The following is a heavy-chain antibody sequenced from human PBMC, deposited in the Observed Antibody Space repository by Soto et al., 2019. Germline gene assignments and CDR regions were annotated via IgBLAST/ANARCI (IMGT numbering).Heavy chain of an antibody. V-gene: IGHV3-30*18. CDR1: GFTFSSYG. J-gene: IGHJ5*02. Sequence: PGGSLRLSCAASGFTFSSYGVHWVRQAPGKGLEWVAVISYDGSNKYYADSVKGRFTISRDNSKNTLYLQMNSLRAEDTAVYYCAKPVVAATHWFDPWGQGTLVTVSS. CDR2: ISYDGSNK. D-gene: IGHD2-15*01. CDR3: AKPVVAATHWFDP.